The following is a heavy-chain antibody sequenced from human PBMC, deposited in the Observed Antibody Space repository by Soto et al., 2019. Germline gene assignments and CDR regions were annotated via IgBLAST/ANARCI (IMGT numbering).Heavy chain of an antibody. CDR3: GRCVNYYYYGVDV. V-gene: IGHV4-31*03. CDR2: ISYSGTT. J-gene: IGHJ6*02. CDR1: GVSVSSAGYY. Sequence: SETLSLTCTVSGVSVSSAGYYWTWIRQHPGKGLEWMGYISYSGTTYYNPSLKSRITISLDTSKSQFSLRLSSVTAADTAVYYCGRCVNYYYYGVDVWGQGTTVTVSS.